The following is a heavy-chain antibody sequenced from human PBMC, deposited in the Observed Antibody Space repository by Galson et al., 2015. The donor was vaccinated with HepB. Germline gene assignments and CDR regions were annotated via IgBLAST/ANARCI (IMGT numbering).Heavy chain of an antibody. V-gene: IGHV3-49*03. CDR2: IRSKAYGGTT. J-gene: IGHJ4*02. D-gene: IGHD3-3*01. CDR1: GFTFGDYA. Sequence: SLRLSCAASGFTFGDYAMSWFRQAPGKGLEWVGFIRSKAYGGTTEYAASVKGRFTISRDDSKSIAYLQMNSLKTEDTAVYYCTRDGPEMYYDFWSGIEAFDYWGQGTLVTVSS. CDR3: TRDGPEMYYDFWSGIEAFDY.